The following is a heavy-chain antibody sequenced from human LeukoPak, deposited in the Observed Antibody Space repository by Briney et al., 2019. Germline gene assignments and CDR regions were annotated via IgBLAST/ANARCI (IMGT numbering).Heavy chain of an antibody. J-gene: IGHJ4*01. D-gene: IGHD3-22*01. CDR1: GFSFSDYF. CDR2: ISYDGGNE. V-gene: IGHV3-30*03. CDR3: ARDPHSSGDYYTDY. Sequence: GGSLRLSCAASGFSFSDYFMHWVRQAPGKGLEWVAVISYDGGNEYYADSVRGRFTISRDNSKNTLYLQMNSLRVEDTAVYYFARDPHSSGDYYTDYCGHVTLVIVSS.